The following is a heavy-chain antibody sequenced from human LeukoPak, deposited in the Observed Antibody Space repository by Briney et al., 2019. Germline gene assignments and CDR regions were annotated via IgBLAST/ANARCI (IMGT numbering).Heavy chain of an antibody. CDR3: ARFKSAFFVVVPAAPRGSAFDI. Sequence: PSETLSLTCAVYGGSFSGYYWSWIRQPPGKGLEWIGEINHSGSTNYNPSLKSRVTISVDTSKNQFSLKLSSVTAADTAVYYCARFKSAFFVVVPAAPRGSAFDIWGKGKMVTVSS. V-gene: IGHV4-34*01. CDR1: GGSFSGYY. J-gene: IGHJ3*02. CDR2: INHSGST. D-gene: IGHD2-2*01.